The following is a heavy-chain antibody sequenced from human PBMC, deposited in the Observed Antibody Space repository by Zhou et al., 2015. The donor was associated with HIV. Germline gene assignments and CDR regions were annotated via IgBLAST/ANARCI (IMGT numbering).Heavy chain of an antibody. CDR2: FIPPFATA. V-gene: IGHV1-69*12. CDR1: GGIFSAYA. Sequence: QVQLVQSGAEVKKPGSSVKVSCKASGGIFSAYAIRWVRQAPGQGLEWMGGFIPPFATAHYAQKFQGRATITADESTNTAYMELSSLRSEDTAVYYCARVFTMVRGVFRGTFDLWGRGTLVTVSS. CDR3: ARVFTMVRGVFRGTFDL. D-gene: IGHD3-10*01. J-gene: IGHJ2*01.